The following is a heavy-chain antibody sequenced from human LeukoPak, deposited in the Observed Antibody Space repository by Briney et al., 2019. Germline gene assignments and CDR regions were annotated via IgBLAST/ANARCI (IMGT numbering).Heavy chain of an antibody. CDR3: VRGSTGYYYGFEF. CDR2: ISPRSGTI. CDR1: GFTFSNYS. Sequence: GGSLRLSCAASGFTFSNYSMNWVRQAPGKGLEWLSYISPRSGTIKYADSVKGRFTISRDSVKNSLHLQMNSLRAEDTAKYYCVRGSTGYYYGFEFWGQGTLLTVSS. D-gene: IGHD3-22*01. J-gene: IGHJ4*02. V-gene: IGHV3-48*01.